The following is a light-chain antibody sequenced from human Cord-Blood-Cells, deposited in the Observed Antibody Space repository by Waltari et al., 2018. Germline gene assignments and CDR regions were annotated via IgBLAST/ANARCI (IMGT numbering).Light chain of an antibody. CDR2: CAS. V-gene: IGKV3-20*01. CDR1: QSVSNSY. Sequence: EIVLTQSPGTLSLSPGERATLSCRASQSVSNSYLAWYQQKPGQAPRLLIYCASSRATGIPDRFSGSGSGTDFTLTISRLEPEDFAVYYCQQYGSSPLITFGQGTRLEIK. J-gene: IGKJ5*01. CDR3: QQYGSSPLIT.